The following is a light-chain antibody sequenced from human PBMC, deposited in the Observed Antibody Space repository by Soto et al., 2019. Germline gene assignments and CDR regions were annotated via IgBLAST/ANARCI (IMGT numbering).Light chain of an antibody. V-gene: IGKV1-5*03. CDR1: QSFTGW. CDR3: QYWDDYSWT. J-gene: IGKJ1*01. Sequence: DIQMTQSPSTLSASVGDRVTITCRASQSFTGWLAWYQQKPGKAPKFLIYKASNLEGGVPSRFSGSGSGTEFTLTISSVQPDDFATYYCQYWDDYSWTFGQGTKVEIK. CDR2: KAS.